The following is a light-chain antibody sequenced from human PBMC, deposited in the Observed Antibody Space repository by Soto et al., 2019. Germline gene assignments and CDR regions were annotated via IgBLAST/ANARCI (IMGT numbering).Light chain of an antibody. Sequence: EIVLTQSPGTMSLSPGERATLSCRASQSVSSSYLSWDQQKPGQAPRLLIYGASSRATGIPDRFSGSGSGTDFTLTISRLEPEDFAVYYCQQYGGSSLYTFGQGTKLEIK. CDR3: QQYGGSSLYT. V-gene: IGKV3-20*01. CDR1: QSVSSSY. CDR2: GAS. J-gene: IGKJ2*01.